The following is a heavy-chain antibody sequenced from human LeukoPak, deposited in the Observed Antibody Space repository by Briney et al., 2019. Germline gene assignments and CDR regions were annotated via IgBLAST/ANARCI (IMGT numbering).Heavy chain of an antibody. V-gene: IGHV3-7*01. CDR3: MCWGTDNH. Sequence: SGGSLRLSCTFSGLTFRSYWMNWVRQAPGKGLEWVANINPGGNEIRSVDSVKGRSTISRDNAKNSLDLQMSSLRVEDTAVYYCMCWGTDNHWGQGILVTVSS. D-gene: IGHD7-27*01. CDR1: GLTFRSYW. J-gene: IGHJ4*02. CDR2: INPGGNEI.